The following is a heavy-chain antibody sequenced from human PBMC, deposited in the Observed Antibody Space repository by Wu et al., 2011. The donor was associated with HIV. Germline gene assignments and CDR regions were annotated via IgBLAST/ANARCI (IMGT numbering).Heavy chain of an antibody. Sequence: QVQLVQSGAEVKKPGSSVKVSCKASGDSLNFYAITWVRQAPGQGLEWMGRLIPSFGTSNYAQKLQGRVTITVDKSTSTAYMELSSLRSEDTAVYYCARDSGGTYYYDSSGYSGYYMDVWGQRDHGHRLL. CDR2: LIPSFGTS. CDR3: ARDSGGTYYYDSSGYSGYYMDV. V-gene: IGHV1-69*06. CDR1: GDSLNFYA. J-gene: IGHJ6*03. D-gene: IGHD3-22*01.